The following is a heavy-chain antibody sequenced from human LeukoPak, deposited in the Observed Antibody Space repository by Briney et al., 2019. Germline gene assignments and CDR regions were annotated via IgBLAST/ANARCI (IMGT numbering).Heavy chain of an antibody. V-gene: IGHV4-34*01. J-gene: IGHJ5*02. D-gene: IGHD6-13*01. CDR3: ARRAGSSWYRLFSNWFDP. Sequence: SETLSLTCAAYGGSFSGYYWSWIRQPPGKGLEWIGEINHSGSTNYNPSLKSRVTISVDTSKNQFSLKLSSVTAADTAVYYCARRAGSSWYRLFSNWFDPWGQGTLVTVSS. CDR2: INHSGST. CDR1: GGSFSGYY.